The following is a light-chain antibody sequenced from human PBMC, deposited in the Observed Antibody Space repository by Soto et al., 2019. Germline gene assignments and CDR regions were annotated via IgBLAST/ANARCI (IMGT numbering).Light chain of an antibody. V-gene: IGKV3-15*01. J-gene: IGKJ4*01. Sequence: EIVMTQSPATLSVSPVERATLSCRSNQSVSSNLAWYQQKPGQAPRLLIYGASTRATGIPARFSGSGSGTEFTLTISSLQSEDFAVYYCQQYNNWLTFGGGTKVDIK. CDR2: GAS. CDR1: QSVSSN. CDR3: QQYNNWLT.